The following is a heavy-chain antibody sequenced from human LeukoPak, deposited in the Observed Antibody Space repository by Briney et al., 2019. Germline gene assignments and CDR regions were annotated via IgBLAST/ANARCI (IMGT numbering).Heavy chain of an antibody. J-gene: IGHJ3*02. CDR3: ARTHSLLDAFDI. V-gene: IGHV4-39*07. D-gene: IGHD6-13*01. CDR2: INHSGST. Sequence: SETLSLTCTVSGGSISSGDYSWSWIRQPPGKGLEWIGEINHSGSTNYNPSLKSRVTISVDTSKNQFSLKLSSVTAADTAVYYCARTHSLLDAFDIWGQGTMVTVSS. CDR1: GGSISSGDYS.